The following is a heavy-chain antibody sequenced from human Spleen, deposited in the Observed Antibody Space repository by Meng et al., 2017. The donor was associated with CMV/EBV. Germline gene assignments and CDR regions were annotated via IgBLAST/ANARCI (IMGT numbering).Heavy chain of an antibody. CDR2: VSGSGVGT. D-gene: IGHD4-17*01. V-gene: IGHV3-23*01. Sequence: GGSLRLSCAASRFIFSNYAMTWVRQAPGKGLEWVSSVSGSGVGTYYADSVEGRSTISRDNSKNTLYLQMNSLRAEDTAVYYCARGGPDTVTTRVYYYYGMDVWGQGTTVTVSS. CDR1: RFIFSNYA. CDR3: ARGGPDTVTTRVYYYYGMDV. J-gene: IGHJ6*02.